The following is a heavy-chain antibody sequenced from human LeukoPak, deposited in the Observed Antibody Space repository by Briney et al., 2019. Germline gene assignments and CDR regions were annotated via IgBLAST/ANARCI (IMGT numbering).Heavy chain of an antibody. CDR2: IYYSGST. CDR3: ARENPEHVDIVATINNGYFDY. CDR1: GGSISSGDYY. J-gene: IGHJ4*02. Sequence: SETLSLTCTVSGGSISSGDYYWSWIRQPPGKGLEWIGYIYYSGSTYYNPSLKSRVTISVDTSKNQFSLKLSSVTAADTAVYYCARENPEHVDIVATINNGYFDYWGQGTLVTVSS. V-gene: IGHV4-30-4*01. D-gene: IGHD5-12*01.